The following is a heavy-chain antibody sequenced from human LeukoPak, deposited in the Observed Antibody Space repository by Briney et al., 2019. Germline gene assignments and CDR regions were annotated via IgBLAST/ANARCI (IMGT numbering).Heavy chain of an antibody. V-gene: IGHV3-23*01. CDR3: ASDIVATNAINGRAAFDI. CDR2: LSGSDGST. D-gene: IGHD5-12*01. J-gene: IGHJ3*02. CDR1: GFTFSRYA. Sequence: GGSLRLSCADSGFTFSRYALSWVRQAPGKGRECGSALSGSDGSTYYTDSAKDRFAISRDNSKNTLYLQMNSVRAEDTAVYYCASDIVATNAINGRAAFDIWGQRTMVTVS.